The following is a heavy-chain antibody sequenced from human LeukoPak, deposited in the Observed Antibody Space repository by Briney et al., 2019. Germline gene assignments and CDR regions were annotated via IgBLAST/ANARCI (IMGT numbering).Heavy chain of an antibody. CDR1: GGSISNSY. CDR2: VYYTGST. D-gene: IGHD1-26*01. CDR3: ARHVGDYFDS. J-gene: IGHJ4*02. V-gene: IGHV4-59*08. Sequence: PSETLSLTCTVSGGSISNSYWSWIRQPPGKGLDWLGHVYYTGSTNYNSSLQDRISISIDMSKNQFSLTLTSVTAADTAFYYCARHVGDYFDSWGQGILVTVSS.